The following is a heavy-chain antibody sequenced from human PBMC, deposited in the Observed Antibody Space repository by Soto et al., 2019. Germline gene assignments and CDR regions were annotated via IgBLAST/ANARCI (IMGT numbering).Heavy chain of an antibody. Sequence: SVKVSCKASGGTFSSYAISWVRQAPGQGLEWMGGIIPIFGTANYAQKFQGRVTITADESTSTAYMELSSLRSEDTAVYYCARLPDCSSTSCYGVSGPWGQGTLVTVSS. J-gene: IGHJ5*02. CDR3: ARLPDCSSTSCYGVSGP. V-gene: IGHV1-69*13. D-gene: IGHD2-2*01. CDR1: GGTFSSYA. CDR2: IIPIFGTA.